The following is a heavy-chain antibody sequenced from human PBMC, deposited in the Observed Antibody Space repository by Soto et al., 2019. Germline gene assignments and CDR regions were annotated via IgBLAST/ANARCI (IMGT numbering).Heavy chain of an antibody. CDR2: ITSDTKTI. D-gene: IGHD6-19*01. CDR3: ARSVEGHFDY. Sequence: EVQLVESGGDLVQRGGSLRLSCAASGFTFNIYIMNWVRQAPGKGLEWFSYITSDTKTIKYADSVKGRFTISRDNAKNSVYLQMNSLRDEDTAVYYCARSVEGHFDYWGQGTVVTVSS. CDR1: GFTFNIYI. V-gene: IGHV3-48*02. J-gene: IGHJ4*02.